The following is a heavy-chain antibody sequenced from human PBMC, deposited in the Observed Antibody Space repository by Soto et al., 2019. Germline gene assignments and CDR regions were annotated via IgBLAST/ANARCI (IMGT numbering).Heavy chain of an antibody. Sequence: SETRPLTGTVAGGSISSYYWSGIRQPTGKGLEWIGYIYYSGITNYNPSLKSQVTISVDTSKYHFSLQLRSVTAAHTAVYYCARHPVHCSSTSSHGPIDYYCGMDVWGQGTTVTVSS. D-gene: IGHD2-2*01. CDR3: ARHPVHCSSTSSHGPIDYYCGMDV. CDR1: GGSISSYY. V-gene: IGHV4-59*08. J-gene: IGHJ6*02. CDR2: IYYSGIT.